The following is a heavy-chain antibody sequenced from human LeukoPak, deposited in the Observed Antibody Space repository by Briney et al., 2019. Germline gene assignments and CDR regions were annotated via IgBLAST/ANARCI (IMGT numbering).Heavy chain of an antibody. CDR3: GREVPGGTTSLDC. CDR1: GFTLSSYW. V-gene: IGHV3-7*01. Sequence: ATSLRLSCAASGFTLSSYWMSWIRQAPGKGLEWVANIKEDGSAKNYVYSVRGLSTISRDNAKNALYLQMNSLRAEDTAVYYCGREVPGGTTSLDCWGQGTVVTVSP. D-gene: IGHD1-7*01. J-gene: IGHJ4*02. CDR2: IKEDGSAK.